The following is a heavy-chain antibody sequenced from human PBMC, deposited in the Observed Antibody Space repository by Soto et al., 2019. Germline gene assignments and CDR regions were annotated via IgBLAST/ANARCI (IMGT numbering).Heavy chain of an antibody. CDR2: INPNGGAT. J-gene: IGHJ6*03. CDR3: ARESGGATATLDYYYFYMDV. Sequence: QVQLVQSGAEVKKPGASVKVSCKTSGDSFSAFYLHWVRQAPGQGLGWLGWINPNGGATKYAQTFRGRVAMTRDTSIRTAYLELSSLRSDDTAIYYCARESGGATATLDYYYFYMDVWGKGTTVTVSS. D-gene: IGHD5-12*01. CDR1: GDSFSAFY. V-gene: IGHV1-2*02.